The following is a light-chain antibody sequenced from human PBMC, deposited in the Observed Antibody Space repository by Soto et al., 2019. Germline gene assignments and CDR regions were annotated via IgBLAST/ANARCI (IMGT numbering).Light chain of an antibody. Sequence: QSVLTQPPSVSGAPGQRVTISCTGSSSNIGAGYDVHWYQQRPGTAPKLLIFGNINRPSGVPDRFSGSKSGTSASLAITGPQAEDEGDYYCAAWDDILNGYVFGGGTKVTVL. J-gene: IGLJ1*01. CDR1: SSNIGAGYD. CDR2: GNI. CDR3: AAWDDILNGYV. V-gene: IGLV1-40*01.